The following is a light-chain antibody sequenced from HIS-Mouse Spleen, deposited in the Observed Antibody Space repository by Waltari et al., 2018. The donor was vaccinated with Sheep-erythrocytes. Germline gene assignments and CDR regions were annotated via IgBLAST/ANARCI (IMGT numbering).Light chain of an antibody. CDR2: DVS. CDR3: CSYAGSYNHV. V-gene: IGLV2-11*01. Sequence: QSALTQPRSVSGSPGQSVTISCTGTSSDVGGYNYVSWYQQHPGKAPNPLIYDVSNRPSGVPDRFPGSKSGNTASLTISGLQAEDEADYYCCSYAGSYNHVFATGTKVTVL. J-gene: IGLJ1*01. CDR1: SSDVGGYNY.